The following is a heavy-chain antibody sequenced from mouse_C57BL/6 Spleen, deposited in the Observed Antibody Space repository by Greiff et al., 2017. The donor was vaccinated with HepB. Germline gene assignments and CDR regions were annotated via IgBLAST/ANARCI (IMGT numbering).Heavy chain of an antibody. V-gene: IGHV1-53*01. CDR1: GYTFTSYW. D-gene: IGHD2-4*01. Sequence: QVQLQQPGTELVKPGASVKLSCKASGYTFTSYWMHWVKQRPGQGLEWIGNINPSNGGTNYNEKFKSKATLTVDKSSSTAYMQLSSLTSEDSAVYYCARVRVSYYDYDRGFDYWGQGTTLTVSS. CDR2: INPSNGGT. J-gene: IGHJ2*01. CDR3: ARVRVSYYDYDRGFDY.